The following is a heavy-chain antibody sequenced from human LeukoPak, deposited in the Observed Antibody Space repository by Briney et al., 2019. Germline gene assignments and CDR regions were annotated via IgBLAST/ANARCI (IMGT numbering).Heavy chain of an antibody. CDR1: GFTFSSYA. J-gene: IGHJ6*02. V-gene: IGHV3-23*01. CDR3: AKDKRYCTNGVCYTDYYGMDV. D-gene: IGHD2-8*01. Sequence: PGGSLRLSCAASGFTFSSYAMSWVRQAPGKGLEWVSAISGSGGSTYYADSVKGRFTISRDNSKNTLYLQMNSLRAEDTAVYYCAKDKRYCTNGVCYTDYYGMDVWGQGTTVTVSS. CDR2: ISGSGGST.